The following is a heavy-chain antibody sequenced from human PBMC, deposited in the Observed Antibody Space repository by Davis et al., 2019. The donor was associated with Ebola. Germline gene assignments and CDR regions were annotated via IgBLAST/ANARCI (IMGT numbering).Heavy chain of an antibody. D-gene: IGHD6-6*01. CDR3: ARTPLVISVGYFDY. J-gene: IGHJ4*02. V-gene: IGHV3-7*01. CDR2: IKQDGSEK. Sequence: GGSLRLSCAASGFTFSSYWMSWVRQAPGKGLEWVANIKQDGSEKYYVDSVKGRFTISRDNAKNSLYLQMNSLRAEDTAVYYCARTPLVISVGYFDYWGQGTLVSVST. CDR1: GFTFSSYW.